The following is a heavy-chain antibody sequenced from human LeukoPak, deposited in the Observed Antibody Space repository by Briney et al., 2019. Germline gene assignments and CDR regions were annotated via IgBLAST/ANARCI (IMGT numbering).Heavy chain of an antibody. CDR2: IIPIFGTA. V-gene: IGHV1-69*13. Sequence: ASVKVSCKASGGTFSSYAISWVRPAPGQGLEWMGGIIPIFGTANYAQKFQGRVTITADESTSTAYMELSSLRSEDTAVYYCASLYYDYVWGSYRNAIDYWGQGTLVTVSS. D-gene: IGHD3-16*02. CDR3: ASLYYDYVWGSYRNAIDY. J-gene: IGHJ4*02. CDR1: GGTFSSYA.